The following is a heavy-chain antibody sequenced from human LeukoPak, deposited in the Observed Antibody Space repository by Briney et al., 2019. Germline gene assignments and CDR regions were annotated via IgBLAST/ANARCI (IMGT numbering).Heavy chain of an antibody. CDR1: GFTFSSYA. J-gene: IGHJ4*02. CDR3: ARVKTIFTYFDY. CDR2: ISYDGSNK. Sequence: GGSLRLSCAASGFTFSSYAMHWVRQAPGKGLEWVAVISYDGSNKYYADSVKGRFTISRDNSKNTLYLQMNSLRAEDTAVYYCARVKTIFTYFDYWGQGTLVTVSS. D-gene: IGHD3-3*01. V-gene: IGHV3-30*01.